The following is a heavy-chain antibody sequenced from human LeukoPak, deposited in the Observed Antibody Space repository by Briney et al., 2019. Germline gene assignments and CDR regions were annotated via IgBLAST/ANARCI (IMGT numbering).Heavy chain of an antibody. CDR2: ITSDGSST. J-gene: IGHJ3*02. CDR1: GFTFSSYW. D-gene: IGHD3-22*01. Sequence: GGSLRLSCAASGFTFSSYWMHWVRQAPGKGLVWVSRITSDGSSTTYADSVKGRFTISRDNAKDTLYLQMNSLRAEDTAVYYCARGHSSGYYYDAFDIWGQGTMVTLSS. V-gene: IGHV3-74*01. CDR3: ARGHSSGYYYDAFDI.